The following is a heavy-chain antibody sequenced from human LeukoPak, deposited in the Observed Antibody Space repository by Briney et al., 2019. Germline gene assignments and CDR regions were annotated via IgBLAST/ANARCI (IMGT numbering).Heavy chain of an antibody. V-gene: IGHV5-51*01. CDR1: GYRFTSYW. CDR2: IYPGDSDT. J-gene: IGHJ3*02. Sequence: GGALQISCKGSGYRFTSYWMGWVRQMPGKGLEGMGIIYPGDSDTRYSPSFQGQVTISADKSISTAYLQWSSLKASDTAMYYCAADSSGNDAFDIWGQGTMVTVSS. CDR3: AADSSGNDAFDI. D-gene: IGHD3-22*01.